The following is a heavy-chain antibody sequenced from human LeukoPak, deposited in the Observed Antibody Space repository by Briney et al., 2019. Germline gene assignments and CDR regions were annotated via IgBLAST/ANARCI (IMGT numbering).Heavy chain of an antibody. CDR2: IIPIFGTA. CDR3: ARGSFGVAYYYYMDV. Sequence: ASVKVSCKASGGTFSSYAISWVRQAPGQGLEWMGGIIPIFGTANYAQKFQGRVTITTDESTSTAYMELSSLRSEDTAVYYCARGSFGVAYYYYMDVWGKGTTVTVSS. J-gene: IGHJ6*03. V-gene: IGHV1-69*05. D-gene: IGHD3-3*01. CDR1: GGTFSSYA.